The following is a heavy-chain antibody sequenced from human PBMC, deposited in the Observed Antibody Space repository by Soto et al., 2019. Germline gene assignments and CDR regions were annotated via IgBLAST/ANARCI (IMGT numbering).Heavy chain of an antibody. CDR1: GFTFNTHW. CDR2: IYFDGITT. V-gene: IGHV3-74*01. D-gene: IGHD1-26*01. J-gene: IGHJ4*02. Sequence: GSLRLSCTASGFTFNTHWMHWVRQAPGKGLVWVSRIYFDGITTNNADSVKGRLTASRDNAKNTVYLHVNTLRDEDTAVYYCARGGAMGVDYWGQGTLVTVSS. CDR3: ARGGAMGVDY.